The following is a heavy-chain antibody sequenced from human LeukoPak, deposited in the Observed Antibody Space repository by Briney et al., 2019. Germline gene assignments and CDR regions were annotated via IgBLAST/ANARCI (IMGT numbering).Heavy chain of an antibody. J-gene: IGHJ4*02. CDR3: AKDGTITIFGVVIHPPDY. CDR2: IRYDGSNK. V-gene: IGHV3-30*02. CDR1: GFTVSSYG. Sequence: GGSLRLSCAASGFTVSSYGMHWVRQAPGKGLEWVAFIRYDGSNKYYADSVKGRFTISRDNSKNTLYLQMNSLRAEDTAVYYCAKDGTITIFGVVIHPPDYWGQGTLVTVSS. D-gene: IGHD3-3*01.